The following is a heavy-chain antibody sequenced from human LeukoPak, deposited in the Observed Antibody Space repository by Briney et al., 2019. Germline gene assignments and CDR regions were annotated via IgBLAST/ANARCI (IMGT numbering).Heavy chain of an antibody. Sequence: SQTLSLTCAISGDSVSGNSAAWNWIRQSPSRGLEWLGRTYYRSKWHNDYAISVRSRITINPDTSKNQFSLQLNSVTPEDTAVYYCARSGDGSSGSFDYWGQGTLVTVSS. CDR1: GDSVSGNSAA. V-gene: IGHV6-1*01. D-gene: IGHD3-22*01. CDR3: ARSGDGSSGSFDY. J-gene: IGHJ4*02. CDR2: TYYRSKWHN.